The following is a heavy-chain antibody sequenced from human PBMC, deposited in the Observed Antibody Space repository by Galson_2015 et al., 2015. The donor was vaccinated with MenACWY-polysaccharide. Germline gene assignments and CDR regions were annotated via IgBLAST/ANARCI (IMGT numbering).Heavy chain of an antibody. Sequence: SLRLSCAASGFTFSTYWMHWVRQAPGKGLVWVSRIKSDGSSTNYADSVKGRFTISRDNAKNTLYPQMSSLRAEDTALYYCAGGYSAYDWGQGTLVTVSA. V-gene: IGHV3-74*01. D-gene: IGHD5-12*01. CDR2: IKSDGSST. CDR1: GFTFSTYW. CDR3: AGGYSAYD. J-gene: IGHJ4*02.